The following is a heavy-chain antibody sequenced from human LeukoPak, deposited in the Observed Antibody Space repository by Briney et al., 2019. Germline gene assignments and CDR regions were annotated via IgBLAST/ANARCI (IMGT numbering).Heavy chain of an antibody. D-gene: IGHD2-2*01. CDR3: ARAVGYCSSTSCHGPWFDP. V-gene: IGHV4-59*12. Sequence: SETLSLTCTVSGGSISSYYWSWIRQPPGKGLEWIGYIYYSGSTNYNPSLKSRVTISVDTSKNQFSLKLSSVTAADTAVYYCARAVGYCSSTSCHGPWFDPWGQGTLVTVSS. CDR2: IYYSGST. CDR1: GGSISSYY. J-gene: IGHJ5*02.